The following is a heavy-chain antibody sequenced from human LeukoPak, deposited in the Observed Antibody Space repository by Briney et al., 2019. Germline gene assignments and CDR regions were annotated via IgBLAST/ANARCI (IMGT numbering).Heavy chain of an antibody. CDR3: TRDDPYFFDY. V-gene: IGHV3-7*01. CDR2: IKYEESEK. Sequence: GVCLRLSCAACGFTLSSWWMSWVPEAPGKGVEGVTNIKYEESEKYYVDSVKGRFTISRDNTKISLYLQMNTLRAEDTAVYYCTRDDPYFFDYWGQGTPVTVSS. D-gene: IGHD3-10*01. J-gene: IGHJ4*02. CDR1: GFTLSSWW.